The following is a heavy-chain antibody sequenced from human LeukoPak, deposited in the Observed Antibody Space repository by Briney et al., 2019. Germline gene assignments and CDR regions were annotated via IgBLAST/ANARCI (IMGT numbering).Heavy chain of an antibody. J-gene: IGHJ6*04. CDR2: ISWNSGSI. CDR3: EKAPGYYSGMDV. Sequence: RSGGSLRLACAASGFTFDDYAMHWVRQAPGKGLEWVSGISWNSGSIGYADSVKGRFTISRDNSKNTLYLQMNSLRAEDTDVYYCEKAPGYYSGMDVWGKGTTVTVSS. CDR1: GFTFDDYA. V-gene: IGHV3-9*01.